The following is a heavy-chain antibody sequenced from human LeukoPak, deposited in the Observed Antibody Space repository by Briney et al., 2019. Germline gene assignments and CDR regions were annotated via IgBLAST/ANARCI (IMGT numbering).Heavy chain of an antibody. CDR2: INSSGGST. CDR3: ARASNDALDI. V-gene: IGHV1-46*01. Sequence: ASVKVSCKASGYTFTRHYMYWVRRAPGQGLEWMGIINSSGGSTSYEQKFQGRVTMTRDTSTSTVYMELTSLRSEDTAVYYCARASNDALDIWGQGTMVTVSS. J-gene: IGHJ3*02. CDR1: GYTFTRHY.